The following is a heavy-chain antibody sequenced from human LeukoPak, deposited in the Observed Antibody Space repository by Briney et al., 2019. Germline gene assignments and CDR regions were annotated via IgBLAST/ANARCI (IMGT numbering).Heavy chain of an antibody. D-gene: IGHD1-1*01. CDR3: STITTQRFDY. CDR2: IYSGGST. CDR1: GFTVSSNY. Sequence: GGSLRLSCAASGFTVSSNYMTWVRQAPGKGLDWVLVIYSGGSTYYADSVKGRFTISRDNSKNTLYLQMNSLRAEDTAVYYCSTITTQRFDYWGQGTLVTVSS. V-gene: IGHV3-66*01. J-gene: IGHJ4*02.